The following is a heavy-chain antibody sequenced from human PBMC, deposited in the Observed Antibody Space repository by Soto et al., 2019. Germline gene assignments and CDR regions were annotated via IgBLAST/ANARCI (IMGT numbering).Heavy chain of an antibody. CDR3: ATELVVAAATDY. V-gene: IGHV3-23*01. D-gene: IGHD2-15*01. J-gene: IGHJ4*02. CDR2: ISGSGGST. CDR1: GFTFSSYA. Sequence: GGSLRLSCAASGFTFSSYAMSWVRQAPGKGLEWVAAISGSGGSTYYADSVKGRFTISRDNSKNTLYLQMNSLSPEDTAVYYCATELVVAAATDYWGQGTLVTVSS.